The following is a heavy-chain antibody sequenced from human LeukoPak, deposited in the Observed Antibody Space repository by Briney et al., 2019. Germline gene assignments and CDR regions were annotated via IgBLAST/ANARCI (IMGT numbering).Heavy chain of an antibody. V-gene: IGHV3-64*01. J-gene: IGHJ4*02. Sequence: GGSLRPSCAASGFTFSSYAMHWVRQAPGKGLEYVSAISSNGGSTYYANSVKGRFTISRDNSKNTLYLQMGSLRAEDMAVYYCARGGRGYSYGYVVDYWGQGTLVTVSS. CDR3: ARGGRGYSYGYVVDY. CDR2: ISSNGGST. CDR1: GFTFSSYA. D-gene: IGHD5-18*01.